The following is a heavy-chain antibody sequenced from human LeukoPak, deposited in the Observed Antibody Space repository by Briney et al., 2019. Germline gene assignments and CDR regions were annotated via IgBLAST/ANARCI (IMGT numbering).Heavy chain of an antibody. Sequence: ASVKVSCKASGYMFTSYGLSWVRQAPGQGLEWMGWINPNSGGTNYAQKFQGRVTMTRDTSISTAYMELSRLRSDDTAVYYCARGSSSSRGNAFDIWGQGTMVTVSS. D-gene: IGHD6-13*01. J-gene: IGHJ3*02. V-gene: IGHV1-2*02. CDR1: GYMFTSYG. CDR3: ARGSSSSRGNAFDI. CDR2: INPNSGGT.